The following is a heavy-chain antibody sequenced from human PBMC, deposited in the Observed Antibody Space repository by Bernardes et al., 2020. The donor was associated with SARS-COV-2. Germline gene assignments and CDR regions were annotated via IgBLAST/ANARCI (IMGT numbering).Heavy chain of an antibody. CDR2: IYSGGTK. V-gene: IGHV3-53*01. Sequence: GVSRRLSCAASGFSVSNNYMNWVRQAPGAGLEWVSVIYSGGTKYYSDSVKGRFTVSRDNSMNTLYLQMNSLRVDDTAVYYCATALYWGQGILVTVS. J-gene: IGHJ4*02. CDR1: GFSVSNNY. CDR3: ATALY.